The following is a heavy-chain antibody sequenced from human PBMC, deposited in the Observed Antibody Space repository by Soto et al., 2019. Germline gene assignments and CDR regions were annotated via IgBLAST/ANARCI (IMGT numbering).Heavy chain of an antibody. J-gene: IGHJ2*01. CDR2: IIPILGIA. Sequence: ASVKVSCKASGGTFSSYTISWVRQAPGQGLEWMGRIIPILGIANYAQKFQGRVTITADKSTSTAYMELSSLRSEDTAVYYCARGVDYGDYDLFNRYFDLWGRGTLVTVSS. CDR3: ARGVDYGDYDLFNRYFDL. CDR1: GGTFSSYT. D-gene: IGHD4-17*01. V-gene: IGHV1-69*02.